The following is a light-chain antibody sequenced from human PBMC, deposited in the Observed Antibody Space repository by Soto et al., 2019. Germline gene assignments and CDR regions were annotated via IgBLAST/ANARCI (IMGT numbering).Light chain of an antibody. Sequence: DIQMTQSPSTLSASVGARVTITCRASQSISSWLAWYQQKPGKAPKLLIYDASSLESGVPSRFSGSGSGTEFTLTISSLQPDYFATYYCQQYNSYHTFGQGTKVEIK. CDR2: DAS. CDR3: QQYNSYHT. V-gene: IGKV1-5*01. J-gene: IGKJ1*01. CDR1: QSISSW.